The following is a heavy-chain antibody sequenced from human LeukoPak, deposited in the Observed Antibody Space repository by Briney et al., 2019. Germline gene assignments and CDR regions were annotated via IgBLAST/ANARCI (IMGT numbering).Heavy chain of an antibody. J-gene: IGHJ4*02. V-gene: IGHV3-30*03. Sequence: PGRPLRLSCAASGFTFSSYGIHWVRQAPGKGLEWVAVISYDGSNKYYADSARGRFTISRDNAKNSLYLQMNSLRAEDTAVYYCAGDLVTGSAAIDYWGQGTLVTVSS. CDR1: GFTFSSYG. CDR2: ISYDGSNK. CDR3: AGDLVTGSAAIDY. D-gene: IGHD1-20*01.